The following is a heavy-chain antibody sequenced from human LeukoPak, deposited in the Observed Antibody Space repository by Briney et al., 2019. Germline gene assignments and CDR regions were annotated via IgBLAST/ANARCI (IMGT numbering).Heavy chain of an antibody. Sequence: GGSLRLSCAASGFTFSYYAMSWVRQAPGKGLEWVSAIVGTGDTTYYADSVKGRFAISRDNSKNTVYLQMNSLRAEDTAVYYCARDRPRGVPAAIGFDPWGQGTLVTVSS. J-gene: IGHJ5*02. V-gene: IGHV3-23*01. CDR2: IVGTGDTT. D-gene: IGHD2-2*01. CDR3: ARDRPRGVPAAIGFDP. CDR1: GFTFSYYA.